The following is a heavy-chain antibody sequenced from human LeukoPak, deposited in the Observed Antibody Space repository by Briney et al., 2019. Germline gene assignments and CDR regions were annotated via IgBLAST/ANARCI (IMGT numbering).Heavy chain of an antibody. CDR2: INPSGGST. Sequence: GASVKVSCKASGYTFTSYYMHWVRQAPGQGLEWMGIINPSGGSTSYAQKFQGRVTITADKSTSTAYMELSSLRSEDTAVYYCAREDRYYDSSGYYDYWGQGTLVTVSS. CDR3: AREDRYYDSSGYYDY. V-gene: IGHV1-46*01. D-gene: IGHD3-22*01. CDR1: GYTFTSYY. J-gene: IGHJ4*02.